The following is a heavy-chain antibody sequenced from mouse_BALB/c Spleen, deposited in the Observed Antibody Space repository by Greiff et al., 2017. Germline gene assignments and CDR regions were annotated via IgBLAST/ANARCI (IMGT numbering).Heavy chain of an antibody. D-gene: IGHD2-4*01. J-gene: IGHJ2*01. CDR2: IRNKANGYTT. Sequence: DVHLVESGGGLVQPGGSLRLSCATSGFTFTDYYMSWVRQPPGKALEWLGFIRNKANGYTTEYSASVKGRFTISRDNSQSILYLQMNTLRAEDSATYYCARDKRGYYDYYMDYWGQGTTLTVSS. V-gene: IGHV7-3*02. CDR1: GFTFTDYY. CDR3: ARDKRGYYDYYMDY.